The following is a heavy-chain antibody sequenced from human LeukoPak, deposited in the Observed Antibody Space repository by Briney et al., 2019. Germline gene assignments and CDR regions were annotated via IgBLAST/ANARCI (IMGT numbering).Heavy chain of an antibody. Sequence: PSETLSLTCTVSGGSISSSSHYWGWIRQPPGKGLEWIGSIYYSGSTYYNPSLESRVTISVDTSKNQFSLKLSSVTAADTAVYYCATEIQGQDGYNSWGQGTLVTVSS. J-gene: IGHJ4*02. V-gene: IGHV4-39*07. D-gene: IGHD5-24*01. CDR3: ATEIQGQDGYNS. CDR2: IYYSGST. CDR1: GGSISSSSHY.